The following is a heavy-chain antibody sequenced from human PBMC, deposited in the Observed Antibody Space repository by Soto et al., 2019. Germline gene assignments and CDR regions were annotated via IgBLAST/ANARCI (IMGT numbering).Heavy chain of an antibody. J-gene: IGHJ4*02. CDR2: ILHSGNT. CDR3: ARAGVSAMVIGN. V-gene: IGHV4-4*02. Sequence: QVQLQESGPGLVKASGTLSLTCAVSGASISTDHWWTWVRKPPGGGLEWIGEILHSGNTNYNPSVMGRVTMSVDRPKHQFSLKLISVTAADTAIYYCARAGVSAMVIGNWGQGTLVTVSS. D-gene: IGHD5-18*01. CDR1: GASISTDHW.